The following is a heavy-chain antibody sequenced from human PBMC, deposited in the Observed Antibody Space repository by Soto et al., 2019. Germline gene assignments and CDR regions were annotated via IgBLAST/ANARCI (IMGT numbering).Heavy chain of an antibody. CDR3: ARGAGATNRFLDGY. J-gene: IGHJ4*02. Sequence: EIQLLESGGGLVQPGTSLRLSCAASGFTFSSYAMSWARQAPGGGLEWVSSVSATGDGTYYADSVKGRFTISRDSSKNTLYLQMNSLRAEDTAIYYCARGAGATNRFLDGYWGQGTLVTVSS. CDR1: GFTFSSYA. CDR2: VSATGDGT. V-gene: IGHV3-23*01. D-gene: IGHD3-3*01.